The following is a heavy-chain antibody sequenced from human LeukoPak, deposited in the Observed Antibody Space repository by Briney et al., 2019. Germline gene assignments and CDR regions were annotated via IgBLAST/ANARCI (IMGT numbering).Heavy chain of an antibody. CDR1: GFTFSSYA. CDR2: ISYDGSNK. Sequence: PGGSLRLSCAASGFTFSSYAMHWVRQAPGKGLEWVAVISYDGSNKYYVDSVKGRFTISRDNSKNTLYLQMNSLRAEDRAVYYCARDRGDGYNYGYLDYWGQGALVTVSS. J-gene: IGHJ4*02. V-gene: IGHV3-30-3*01. D-gene: IGHD5-24*01. CDR3: ARDRGDGYNYGYLDY.